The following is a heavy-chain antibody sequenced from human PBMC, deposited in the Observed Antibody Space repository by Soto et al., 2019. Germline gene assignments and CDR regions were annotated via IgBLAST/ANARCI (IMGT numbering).Heavy chain of an antibody. V-gene: IGHV3-23*01. J-gene: IGHJ6*02. CDR3: AKQGYCTNGVCYNPYGMDV. D-gene: IGHD2-8*01. CDR2: ISGSGGST. Sequence: AGGSLRLSCAASGFTFSSYAMSWVRQAPGKGLEWVSAISGSGGSTYYADSVKGRFTISRDNSKNTLYLQMNSLRAEDTAVYYCAKQGYCTNGVCYNPYGMDVWGQGTTVTVSS. CDR1: GFTFSSYA.